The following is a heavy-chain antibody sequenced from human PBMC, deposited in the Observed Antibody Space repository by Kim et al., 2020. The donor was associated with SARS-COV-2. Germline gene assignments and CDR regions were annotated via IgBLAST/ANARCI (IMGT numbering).Heavy chain of an antibody. V-gene: IGHV3-7*01. CDR3: AGGGGYYFY. Sequence: SEKYYMDYGKCRFTISRDNAKNSLYLQMNSLRAEDAAMYYCAGGGGYYFYWGQGTLVTVSS. D-gene: IGHD3-22*01. J-gene: IGHJ4*02. CDR2: SEK.